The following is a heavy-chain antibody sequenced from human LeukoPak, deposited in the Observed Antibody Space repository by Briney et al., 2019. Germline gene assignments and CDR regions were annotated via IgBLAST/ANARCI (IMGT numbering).Heavy chain of an antibody. V-gene: IGHV5-51*01. J-gene: IGHJ4*02. CDR2: IYPGDSDT. D-gene: IGHD3-10*01. CDR1: GYSFTGYW. CDR3: ARIWGGGNALAPADY. Sequence: GESLKISCKGSGYSFTGYWIGWVRQMPGKGLEWMGIIYPGDSDTRYRPSFQGQVTISADNSINTAYLQWSSLKASDTAMYYCARIWGGGNALAPADYWGQGTLLTVSS.